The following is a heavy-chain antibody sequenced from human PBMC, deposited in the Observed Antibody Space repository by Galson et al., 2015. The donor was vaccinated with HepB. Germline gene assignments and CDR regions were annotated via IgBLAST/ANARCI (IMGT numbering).Heavy chain of an antibody. D-gene: IGHD6-13*01. CDR1: GYTFTSYG. CDR2: IIPILGIA. CDR3: ARVRIAAAGIFDY. V-gene: IGHV1-69*10. J-gene: IGHJ4*02. Sequence: SVKVSCKASGYTFTSYGISWVRQAPGQGLEWMGGIIPILGIANYAQKFQGRVTITADKSTSTAYMELSSLRSEDTAVYYCARVRIAAAGIFDYWGQGTLVTVSS.